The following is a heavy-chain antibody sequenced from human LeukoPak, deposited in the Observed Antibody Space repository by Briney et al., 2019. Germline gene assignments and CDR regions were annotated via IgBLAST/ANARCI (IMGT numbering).Heavy chain of an antibody. V-gene: IGHV3-21*01. Sequence: GGSLRLSCEASGFTFSTFAMIWVRQPPGKGLEWVSSIFPSGGEIHYADSVRGRFTISRDNAKNSLYLQMNSLRAEDTAVYYCARGTVDTAMVSAFDIWGQGTMVTVSS. J-gene: IGHJ3*02. CDR2: IFPSGGEI. CDR1: GFTFSTFA. CDR3: ARGTVDTAMVSAFDI. D-gene: IGHD5-18*01.